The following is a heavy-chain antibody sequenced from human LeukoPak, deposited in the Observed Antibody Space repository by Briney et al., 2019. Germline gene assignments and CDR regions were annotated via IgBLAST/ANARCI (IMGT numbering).Heavy chain of an antibody. V-gene: IGHV1-8*01. J-gene: IGHJ4*02. CDR2: MNPNSGNT. D-gene: IGHD1-7*01. Sequence: ASVEVSCKASGYTFTSYDINWVRQATGQGLEWMGWMNPNSGNTGYVQKFQGRVTMTRNTSISTAYMELSSLRSEDTAVYYCARNWNYESYDYWGQGTLDTVSS. CDR1: GYTFTSYD. CDR3: ARNWNYESYDY.